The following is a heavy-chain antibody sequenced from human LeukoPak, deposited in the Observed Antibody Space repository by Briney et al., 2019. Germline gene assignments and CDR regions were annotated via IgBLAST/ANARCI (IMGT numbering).Heavy chain of an antibody. V-gene: IGHV3-30*02. J-gene: IGHJ6*03. CDR3: AKAAVATGYHYTYYMGV. D-gene: IGHD1-1*01. CDR2: IRYDETKE. CDR1: GFTFTNYG. Sequence: PGGSLRLSCATSGFTFTNYGMHWVRQAPGKGLEWVAFIRYDETKEFYADSVKGRFTVSRDNSKSTLYLQMNSLRPEDTGVYCCAKAAVATGYHYTYYMGVWGKGTTVTIS.